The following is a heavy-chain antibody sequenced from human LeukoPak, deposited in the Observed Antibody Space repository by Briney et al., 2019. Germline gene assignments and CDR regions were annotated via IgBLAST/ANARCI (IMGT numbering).Heavy chain of an antibody. Sequence: SETLSLTCTVSGGSMSSFYWSWIRQPPGKGLECIGYTSYSGSANYNPSLKSRVTISLDTSKNQFSLKLSSVTAADTAMYYCARYVITMVRGVDAFDIWGQGTMVTVSS. CDR1: GGSMSSFY. J-gene: IGHJ3*02. CDR3: ARYVITMVRGVDAFDI. D-gene: IGHD3-10*01. CDR2: TSYSGSA. V-gene: IGHV4-59*01.